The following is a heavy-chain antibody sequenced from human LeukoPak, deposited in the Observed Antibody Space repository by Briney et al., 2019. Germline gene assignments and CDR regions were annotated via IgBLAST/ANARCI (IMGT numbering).Heavy chain of an antibody. CDR3: ARVEKDIVVVPAARWFDP. CDR1: GGSFSGYY. J-gene: IGHJ5*02. CDR2: INHSGST. V-gene: IGHV4-34*01. Sequence: KASETLSLTCAVYGGSFSGYYLSWIRQPPGKGLEWIGEINHSGSTNYNPSLKSRVTISVDTSKNQFSLKLSSVTAADTAVYYCARVEKDIVVVPAARWFDPWGQGTLATVSS. D-gene: IGHD2-2*01.